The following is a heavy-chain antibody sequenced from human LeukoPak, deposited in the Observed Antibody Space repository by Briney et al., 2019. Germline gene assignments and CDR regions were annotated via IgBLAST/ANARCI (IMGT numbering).Heavy chain of an antibody. CDR3: ARDRGQWLVPDYYYYYYMDV. J-gene: IGHJ6*03. V-gene: IGHV4-4*07. CDR2: IYTSGST. CDR1: GGSISSYY. Sequence: KPSETLSLTCTVSGGSISSYYWSWIRQPAGKGLEWIGRIYTSGSTNYNPSLKSRVTMSVDTSKNQFSLKLSSVTAADTAVYYCARDRGQWLVPDYYYYYYMDVWGKGTTVTVSS. D-gene: IGHD6-19*01.